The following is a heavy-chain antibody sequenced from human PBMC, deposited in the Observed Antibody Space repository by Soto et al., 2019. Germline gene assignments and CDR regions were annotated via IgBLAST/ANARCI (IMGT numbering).Heavy chain of an antibody. CDR1: GGSISSSSYY. CDR3: ASLTTLTLLNDY. Sequence: PSETLSLTCTVSGGSISSSSYYWGWIRQPPGKGLEWIGSIYYSGSTYYNPSLKSRVTISVDTSKNQFSLKLSSVTAADTAVYYCASLTTLTLLNDYWGQGTLVTVSS. CDR2: IYYSGST. J-gene: IGHJ4*02. D-gene: IGHD4-17*01. V-gene: IGHV4-39*01.